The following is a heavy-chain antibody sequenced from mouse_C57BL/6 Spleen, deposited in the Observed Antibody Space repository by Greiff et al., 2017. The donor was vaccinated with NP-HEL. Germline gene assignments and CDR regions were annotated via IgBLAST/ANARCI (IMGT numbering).Heavy chain of an antibody. CDR2: FYPGSGSI. D-gene: IGHD4-1*01. Sequence: QVQLQQSGAELVKPGASVKLSCKASGYTFTEYTIHWVKQRSGQGLEWIGWFYPGSGSIKYNEKFKDKATLTADKSSSTVYMELSSLTSEDSAVYFCAIHFLTGKSYYYAMDYWGQGTSVTVSS. CDR3: AIHFLTGKSYYYAMDY. CDR1: GYTFTEYT. V-gene: IGHV1-62-2*01. J-gene: IGHJ4*01.